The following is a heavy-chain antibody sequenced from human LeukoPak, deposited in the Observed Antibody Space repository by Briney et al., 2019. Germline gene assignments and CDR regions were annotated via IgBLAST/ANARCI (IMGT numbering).Heavy chain of an antibody. Sequence: GGSLRLSCAASGFTFSNYGMSWVRQAPGKGPEWVANINKDGSEKYYVDSLKGRFTISRDNAENSLYLQMNSLRAEDTAVYYCATYSTGRYKGLEYWGQGTLVTVSS. D-gene: IGHD6-19*01. J-gene: IGHJ4*02. CDR2: INKDGSEK. CDR1: GFTFSNYG. CDR3: ATYSTGRYKGLEY. V-gene: IGHV3-7*03.